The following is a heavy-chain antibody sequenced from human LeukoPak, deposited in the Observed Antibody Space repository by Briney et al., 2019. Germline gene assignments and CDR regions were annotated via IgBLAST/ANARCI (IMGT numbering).Heavy chain of an antibody. CDR1: GFTFSSYA. Sequence: GGSLRLSCAASGFTFSSYAMSWVRQAPGKGLECVSSISHDGYRTYYADSVKGRFTISRDNAKNSLYLQMNSLRAEDTAVYYCARFSRTYYDFWSGYYKPDFDYWGQGTLVTVSS. V-gene: IGHV3-23*01. J-gene: IGHJ4*02. CDR2: ISHDGYRT. D-gene: IGHD3-3*01. CDR3: ARFSRTYYDFWSGYYKPDFDY.